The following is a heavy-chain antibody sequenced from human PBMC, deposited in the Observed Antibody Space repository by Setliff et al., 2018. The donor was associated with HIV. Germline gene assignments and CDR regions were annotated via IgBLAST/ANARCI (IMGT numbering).Heavy chain of an antibody. Sequence: ASVKVSCKASGYTFTDYYMYWVQQAPGKGLEWMGRVDPEDGETIYAEKFQGRITITADTSTDTAYMDLSSLRSEDTAVYYCATYYYDPTSFSNVFDNWGQGTLVTVSS. CDR1: GYTFTDYY. CDR2: VDPEDGET. V-gene: IGHV1-69-2*01. CDR3: ATYYYDPTSFSNVFDN. D-gene: IGHD3-22*01. J-gene: IGHJ4*02.